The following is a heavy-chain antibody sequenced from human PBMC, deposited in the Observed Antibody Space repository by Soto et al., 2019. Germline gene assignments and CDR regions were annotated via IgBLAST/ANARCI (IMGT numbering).Heavy chain of an antibody. J-gene: IGHJ4*02. Sequence: SEALSLTCTVSGGSISRYYWRWIRQPPGKGLEWIGYIYYSGSTNYNPSLKSRVTISVDTSKNQFSLKLSSVTAADTAVYYCARGLHDYGDYGPIDYWGQGTLVTVS. CDR3: ARGLHDYGDYGPIDY. V-gene: IGHV4-59*01. CDR1: GGSISRYY. D-gene: IGHD4-17*01. CDR2: IYYSGST.